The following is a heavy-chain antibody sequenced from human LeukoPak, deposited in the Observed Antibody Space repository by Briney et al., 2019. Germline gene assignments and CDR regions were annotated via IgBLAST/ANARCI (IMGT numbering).Heavy chain of an antibody. V-gene: IGHV3-30*01. CDR2: ISYDGSNK. Sequence: GGSLRLSCAASGFTFSSYAMHWVRQAPGKGLEWVAVISYDGSNKYYADSVKGRFTISRDNSKNTLYLQMNSLRAEDTAVYYCARVGVGATSAWYYFDYWGQGTLVTVSS. D-gene: IGHD1-26*01. J-gene: IGHJ4*02. CDR3: ARVGVGATSAWYYFDY. CDR1: GFTFSSYA.